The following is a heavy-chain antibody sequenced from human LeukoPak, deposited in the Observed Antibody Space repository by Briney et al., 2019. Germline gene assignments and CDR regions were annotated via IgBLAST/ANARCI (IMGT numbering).Heavy chain of an antibody. CDR2: IKPDGCDK. CDR3: ARDRSTVAGIDY. Sequence: GGSLRLSCAASGFTFSTYWMAWVRQAPGKGLEWVATIKPDGCDKYYVDSVKGRFTISRDNARNSLFLQMNSLRAEDTAVYYCARDRSTVAGIDYWGQGTLVTVSS. D-gene: IGHD6-19*01. CDR1: GFTFSTYW. J-gene: IGHJ4*02. V-gene: IGHV3-7*01.